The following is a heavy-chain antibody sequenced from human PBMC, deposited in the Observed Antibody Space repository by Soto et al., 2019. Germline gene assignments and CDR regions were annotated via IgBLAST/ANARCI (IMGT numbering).Heavy chain of an antibody. J-gene: IGHJ5*02. CDR2: INAGNGNT. V-gene: IGHV1-3*01. CDR1: GYTFTSYA. CDR3: ARDYDFWSGYYKYNWFDP. D-gene: IGHD3-3*01. Sequence: ASVKVSCKASGYTFTSYAMHWVRQAPGQRLEWMGWINAGNGNTKYSQKFQGRVTITRDTSASTAYMELSSLRSEDTAFFYFARDYDFWSGYYKYNWFDPWGQGTLVTVSS.